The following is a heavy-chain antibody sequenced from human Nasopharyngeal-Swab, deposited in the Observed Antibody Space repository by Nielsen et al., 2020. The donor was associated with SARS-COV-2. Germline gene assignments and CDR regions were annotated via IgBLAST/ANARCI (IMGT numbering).Heavy chain of an antibody. D-gene: IGHD6-19*01. CDR2: ISYDGSNK. CDR1: GFTFSSYA. V-gene: IGHV3-30-3*01. CDR3: ARGLKYSSGWYSYYYYGMDV. Sequence: SLKISCAASGFTFSSYAMHWVRQAPGKGLEWVAVISYDGSNKYYADSVKGRFTISRDNSKNTLYLQMNSLRAEDTAVYYCARGLKYSSGWYSYYYYGMDVWGQGTTVTVSS. J-gene: IGHJ6*02.